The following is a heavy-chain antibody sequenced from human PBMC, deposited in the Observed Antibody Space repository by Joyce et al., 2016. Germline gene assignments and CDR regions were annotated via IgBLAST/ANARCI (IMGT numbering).Heavy chain of an antibody. V-gene: IGHV3-15*05. Sequence: EVQLVESGGGLVKPGESLKLSCAASGFTFNYAWMSWVRQAPGKGLEWVGRIKKKTDGGTTDYAAPVKGRFTISRDDSKNTVYLQMNSLKTEDTAVYYCTTQILGYCSGGTCYSDDFWGQGTLVTVSS. J-gene: IGHJ4*02. D-gene: IGHD2-15*01. CDR2: IKKKTDGGTT. CDR1: GFTFNYAW. CDR3: TTQILGYCSGGTCYSDDF.